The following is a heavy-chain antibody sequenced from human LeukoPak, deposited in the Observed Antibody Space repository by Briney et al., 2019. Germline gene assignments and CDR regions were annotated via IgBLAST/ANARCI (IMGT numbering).Heavy chain of an antibody. V-gene: IGHV3-11*01. CDR2: ISSSGSTI. CDR3: ARDLHYYGSGSYFGY. Sequence: GGSLRLSCAASGFTFSNYAMSWVRQAPGKGLEWVSYISSSGSTIYYAGSVKGRFTISRDNAKNSLYLQMNSLRAEDTAVYYCARDLHYYGSGSYFGYWGQGTLVTVSS. D-gene: IGHD3-10*01. CDR1: GFTFSNYA. J-gene: IGHJ4*02.